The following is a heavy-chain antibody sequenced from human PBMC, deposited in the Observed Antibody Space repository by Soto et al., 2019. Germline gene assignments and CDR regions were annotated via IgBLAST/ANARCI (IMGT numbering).Heavy chain of an antibody. CDR3: AKGHYNWNLPGWFDP. J-gene: IGHJ5*02. D-gene: IGHD1-20*01. V-gene: IGHV3-23*01. CDR2: VSSSGDRT. CDR1: GFTFTSNA. Sequence: GGSLRLSCAASGFTFTSNAMSWVRQGPGKGLEWVSGVSSSGDRTYYTDSVKGRFTIARGNSKNTLYLQMDSLRAEDTATYYCAKGHYNWNLPGWFDPWGQGTLVTVSS.